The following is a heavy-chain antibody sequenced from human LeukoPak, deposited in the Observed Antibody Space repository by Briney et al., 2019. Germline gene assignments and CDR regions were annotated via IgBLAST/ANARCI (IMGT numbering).Heavy chain of an antibody. CDR1: GGSISSSSYY. D-gene: IGHD3-3*01. J-gene: IGHJ6*03. V-gene: IGHV4-39*07. CDR3: ARGGFWSGYYNVTYYYMDV. CDR2: IYYSGSP. Sequence: SETLSLTCTVSGGSISSSSYYWGWIRQPPGKGLEWIGNIYYSGSPYYNPSLKSRVTISVDTSKNQFSLKLSSVTAADTAVYYCARGGFWSGYYNVTYYYMDVWGKGTTVTVSS.